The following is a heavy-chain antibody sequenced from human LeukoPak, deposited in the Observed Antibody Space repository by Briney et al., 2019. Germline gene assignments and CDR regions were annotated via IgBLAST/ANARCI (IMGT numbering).Heavy chain of an antibody. D-gene: IGHD2-2*01. CDR3: ARLACSSTSCLYPDAFDV. CDR1: GGSLSSSNSY. V-gene: IGHV4-39*01. J-gene: IGHJ3*01. Sequence: PSETLSLTCTVSGGSLSSSNSYWGWIRQPPGKGLEWIGNIYYSGSSYYNASLKSRVTISVDTSKNQFSLKLTSVTATDTAVYYCARLACSSTSCLYPDAFDVWGQGTLVTVSS. CDR2: IYYSGSS.